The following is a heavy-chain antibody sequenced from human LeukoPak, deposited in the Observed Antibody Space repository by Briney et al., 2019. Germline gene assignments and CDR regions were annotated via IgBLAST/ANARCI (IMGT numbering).Heavy chain of an antibody. CDR3: ARDRGRYCSGGSCYSRLAFDY. V-gene: IGHV1-2*02. D-gene: IGHD2-15*01. Sequence: ASVKVSCKASGYTFTGYYMHWVRQAPGQGLEWMGWINPNSVGTNYTQKFQGRVTMTRDTSISTAYMELSRLRSDDTAVYYCARDRGRYCSGGSCYSRLAFDYWGQGTLVTVCS. CDR1: GYTFTGYY. CDR2: INPNSVGT. J-gene: IGHJ4*02.